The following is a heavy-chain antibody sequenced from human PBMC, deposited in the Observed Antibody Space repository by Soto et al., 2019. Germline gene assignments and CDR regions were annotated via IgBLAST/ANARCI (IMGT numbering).Heavy chain of an antibody. CDR2: IYHSGST. CDR3: ARGPSADKIDF. CDR1: GGSISSGGYS. J-gene: IGHJ4*02. Sequence: SETLSLTCAVSGGSISSGGYSWSWIRQPPGKGLEWIGYIYHSGSTYYNPSLKSRVTISVDRSKNQFSLKLSSVTAADTAVYYCARGPSADKIDFWGQGTLVTVSS. V-gene: IGHV4-30-2*01. D-gene: IGHD3-3*01.